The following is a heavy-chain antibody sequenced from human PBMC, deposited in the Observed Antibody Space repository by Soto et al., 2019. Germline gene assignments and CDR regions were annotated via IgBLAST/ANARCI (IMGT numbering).Heavy chain of an antibody. D-gene: IGHD6-19*01. CDR1: GYTFTNYA. CDR2: INAGNGNT. Sequence: QVQLVQSGAEAKKPGASVKVSCKASGYTFTNYAMHWIRQAPGQRLEWMGWINAGNGNTKYSQKFQGRVTITRDTSASTAYIELSSLRSEDTAVYYCAKIGLAVAGSPSPFDWWGQRTLVPVSP. J-gene: IGHJ4*02. CDR3: AKIGLAVAGSPSPFDW. V-gene: IGHV1-3*01.